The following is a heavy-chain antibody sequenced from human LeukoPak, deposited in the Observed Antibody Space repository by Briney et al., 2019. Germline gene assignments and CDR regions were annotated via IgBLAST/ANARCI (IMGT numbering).Heavy chain of an antibody. J-gene: IGHJ4*02. D-gene: IGHD4-17*01. CDR1: GYTLTELS. Sequence: ASVKVSCKVSGYTLTELSMHWVRQAPGQGLEWMGIINPSGGSTSYAQKFQGRVTMTRDTSTSTVYMELSSLRSEDTAVYYCERDLGDYYDYWGQGTLVTVSS. CDR2: INPSGGST. CDR3: ERDLGDYYDY. V-gene: IGHV1-46*01.